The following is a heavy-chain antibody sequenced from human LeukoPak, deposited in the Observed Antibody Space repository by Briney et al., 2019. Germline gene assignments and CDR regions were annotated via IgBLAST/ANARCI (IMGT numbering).Heavy chain of an antibody. V-gene: IGHV4-59*08. J-gene: IGHJ4*02. Sequence: SETLSLTCTVSGGSISGYYWSWIRQPPGKGLEGIGYIYSSGTTDYNPSLKSRVTISVDTSNNHFSLKLTSVTAADTALYYCARHGGSHFIHWGQGTLVTVSS. CDR1: GGSISGYY. D-gene: IGHD1-26*01. CDR3: ARHGGSHFIH. CDR2: IYSSGTT.